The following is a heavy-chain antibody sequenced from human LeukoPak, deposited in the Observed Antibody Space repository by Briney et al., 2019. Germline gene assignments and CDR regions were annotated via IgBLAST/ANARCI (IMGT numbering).Heavy chain of an antibody. V-gene: IGHV4-59*08. CDR3: ASSAVTMYFDY. CDR1: GGSFSGYY. J-gene: IGHJ4*02. Sequence: PSETLSLTCAVYGGSFSGYYWSWIRQPPGKGLEWIGYIYHSGSTNYNPSLKSRVTISVDTSKNQFSLKLSSVTAADTAVYYCASSAVTMYFDYWGQGTLVTVSS. D-gene: IGHD3-3*01. CDR2: IYHSGST.